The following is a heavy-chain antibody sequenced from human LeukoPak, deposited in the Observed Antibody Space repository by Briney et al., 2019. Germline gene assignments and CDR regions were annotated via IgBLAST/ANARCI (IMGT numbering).Heavy chain of an antibody. J-gene: IGHJ4*02. CDR3: AKDRDYGGNFHFDY. V-gene: IGHV3-23*01. CDR1: GFTFSSYA. D-gene: IGHD4-23*01. CDR2: ISGSGGTT. Sequence: GGSLRLSCAASGFTFSSYAMSWVRQAPGKGLEWVSGISGSGGTTFYADSVKGRFTISRDNSKNTLNLQMNSLRAEDTAVYYCAKDRDYGGNFHFDYWGQGTLVIVSS.